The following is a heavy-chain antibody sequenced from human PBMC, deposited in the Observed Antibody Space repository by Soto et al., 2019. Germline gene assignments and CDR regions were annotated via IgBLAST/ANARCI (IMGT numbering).Heavy chain of an antibody. Sequence: GASVKVSCKASGYTFTSNSIGWVRQAPGQGLEWMGWINVYNGNTKYAQQLQGRVTLTTDTSTSTAYMDLRSLRSDDTAVYYCAKICKSSSGRLPDYWGQGTLVTVSS. CDR2: INVYNGNT. V-gene: IGHV1-18*04. CDR3: AKICKSSSGRLPDY. D-gene: IGHD6-19*01. J-gene: IGHJ4*02. CDR1: GYTFTSNS.